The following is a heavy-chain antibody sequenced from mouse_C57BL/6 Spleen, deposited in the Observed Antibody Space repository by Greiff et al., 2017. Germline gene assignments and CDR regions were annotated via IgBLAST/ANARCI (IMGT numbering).Heavy chain of an antibody. CDR2: IHPNSGST. CDR1: GYTFTSYW. CDR3: ARYYYGSSYFDV. V-gene: IGHV1-64*01. J-gene: IGHJ1*03. Sequence: QVQLQQPGAELVKPGASVKLSCKASGYTFTSYWMHWVKQRPGQGLEWIGMIHPNSGSTNYNEKFKSKATLTVDKSSSTAYMRLSSLTSEDAAVYYCARYYYGSSYFDVWGTGTTVTVSS. D-gene: IGHD1-1*01.